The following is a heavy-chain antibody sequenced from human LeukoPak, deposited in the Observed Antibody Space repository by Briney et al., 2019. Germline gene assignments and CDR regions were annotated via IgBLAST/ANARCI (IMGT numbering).Heavy chain of an antibody. CDR3: TCAWSAVLTRFDY. Sequence: SETLSLTCTVSGGSISDYYWSWIRQPPGKGLEWIGYIYCSRNTNYNPSLTSRVAISVDTSNNKFSLMLRSMTAAHTTVYYFTCAWSAVLTRFDYWGQGTLVTVSS. CDR1: GGSISDYY. V-gene: IGHV4-59*01. J-gene: IGHJ4*02. D-gene: IGHD6-19*01. CDR2: IYCSRNT.